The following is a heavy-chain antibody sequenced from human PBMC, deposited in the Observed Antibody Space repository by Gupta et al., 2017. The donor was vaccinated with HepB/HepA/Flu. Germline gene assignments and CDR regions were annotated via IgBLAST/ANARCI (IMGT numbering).Heavy chain of an antibody. CDR1: GFTFSTYS. V-gene: IGHV3-21*01. D-gene: IGHD1-26*01. CDR2: ITGSTSYI. Sequence: EVQLVESGGGLVKPGGSLRLSCAASGFTFSTYSMNWVRQAPGKGLEWVSSITGSTSYIYYADLVKGRFTISRDNAKNSLYLQMNSLRAEDTAVYYCARDDSRSGNVFDIWGQGTKVTVSS. CDR3: ARDDSRSGNVFDI. J-gene: IGHJ3*02.